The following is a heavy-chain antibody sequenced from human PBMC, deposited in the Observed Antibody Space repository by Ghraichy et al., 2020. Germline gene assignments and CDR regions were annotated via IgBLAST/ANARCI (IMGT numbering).Heavy chain of an antibody. J-gene: IGHJ3*02. CDR2: ISSSSSYI. V-gene: IGHV3-21*01. CDR1: GFTFSSYS. CDR3: ARDDPDAFDI. Sequence: LSLTCAASGFTFSSYSMNLVRQAPGKGLEWVSSISSSSSYIYYADSVKGRFTISSDNAKNSLYLQMNSLRAEDTAVYYCARDDPDAFDIWGQGTMVTVSP.